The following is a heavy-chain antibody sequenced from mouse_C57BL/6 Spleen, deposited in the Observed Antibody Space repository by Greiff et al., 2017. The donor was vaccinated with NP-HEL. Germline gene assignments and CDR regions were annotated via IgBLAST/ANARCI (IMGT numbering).Heavy chain of an antibody. J-gene: IGHJ2*01. D-gene: IGHD1-1*01. V-gene: IGHV5-16*01. Sequence: EVKLMESEGGLVQPGSSMKLSCTASGFTFSDYYMAWVRQVPEKGLEWVANINYDGSSTYYLDSLKSRFIISRDNAKNILYLQMSSLKSEDTATYYCARDGVTTGYFDYWGQGTTLTVSS. CDR1: GFTFSDYY. CDR3: ARDGVTTGYFDY. CDR2: INYDGSST.